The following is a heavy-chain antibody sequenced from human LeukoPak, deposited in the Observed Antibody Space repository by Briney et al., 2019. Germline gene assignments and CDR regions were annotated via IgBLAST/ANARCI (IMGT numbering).Heavy chain of an antibody. CDR2: IRYDGSNK. D-gene: IGHD3-3*01. V-gene: IGHV3-30*02. CDR1: GFTFSSYG. CDR3: AKIAAEYYDFWSGYMDY. Sequence: GGSLRLSCAASGFTFSSYGMHWVRQAPGKGLEWVAFIRYDGSNKYYADSVKGRFTISRDNPKNTLYLQMNSLRAEDTAVYYCAKIAAEYYDFWSGYMDYWGQGTLVTVSS. J-gene: IGHJ4*02.